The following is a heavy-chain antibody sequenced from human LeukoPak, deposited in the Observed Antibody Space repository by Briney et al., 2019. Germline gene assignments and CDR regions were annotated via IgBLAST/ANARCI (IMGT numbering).Heavy chain of an antibody. CDR3: ARDRGYSGYDFFSYFDY. J-gene: IGHJ4*02. D-gene: IGHD5-12*01. Sequence: ASVKVSCKASGYTFTSYAMNWVRHAPGQGLEWVGWINTNTGNPTYAQGFTGRFVFSLDTSVSTAYLQISSLKAEDTAVYYCARDRGYSGYDFFSYFDYWGQGTLVTVSS. CDR2: INTNTGNP. V-gene: IGHV7-4-1*02. CDR1: GYTFTSYA.